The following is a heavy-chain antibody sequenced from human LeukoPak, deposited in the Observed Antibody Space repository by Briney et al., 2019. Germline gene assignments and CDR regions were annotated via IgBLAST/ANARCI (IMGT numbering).Heavy chain of an antibody. CDR3: ARHGLRRAFDY. J-gene: IGHJ4*02. CDR2: INQSGST. V-gene: IGHV4-34*01. Sequence: SETLSLTCAVYGGSFSGYYWTWIRQPPGKGLEWIGEINQSGSTNYNPSLKSRVTISVDTSNNQFSLKLTSVTAADTAVYYCARHGLRRAFDYWGQGTLVTVSS. D-gene: IGHD3-10*01. CDR1: GGSFSGYY.